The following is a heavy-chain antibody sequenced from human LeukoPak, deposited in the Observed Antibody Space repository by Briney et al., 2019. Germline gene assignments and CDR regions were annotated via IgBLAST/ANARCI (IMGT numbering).Heavy chain of an antibody. CDR2: INHSGST. V-gene: IGHV4-34*01. CDR3: ARQGLNYYGSGSYYNVLDY. J-gene: IGHJ4*02. Sequence: PSETLSLTCAVYGGSFSGYYWSWIRQPPGKGLEWIGEINHSGSTNYNPSLKSRVTISVDTSKNQFSLKLSSVTAADTAVYYCARQGLNYYGSGSYYNVLDYWGQGTLVTVSS. D-gene: IGHD3-10*01. CDR1: GGSFSGYY.